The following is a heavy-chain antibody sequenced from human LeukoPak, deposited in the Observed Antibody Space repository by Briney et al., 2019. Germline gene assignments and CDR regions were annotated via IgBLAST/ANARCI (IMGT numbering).Heavy chain of an antibody. CDR3: ARQSMATAVGY. D-gene: IGHD5-24*01. CDR2: IYHSGST. V-gene: IGHV4-38-2*01. J-gene: IGHJ4*02. Sequence: PSETLSLTCAVSGYSISSGYYWGWIRQPPGKGLEWIGSIYHSGSTYYKPSLKSRVTILVDTSKNQFSLKLSSVTAADTAVYYCARQSMATAVGYWGQGTLVTVSS. CDR1: GYSISSGYY.